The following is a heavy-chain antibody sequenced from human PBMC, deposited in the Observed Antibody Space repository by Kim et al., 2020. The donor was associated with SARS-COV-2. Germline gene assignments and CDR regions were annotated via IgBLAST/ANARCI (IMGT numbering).Heavy chain of an antibody. CDR2: ISSSDSYS. D-gene: IGHD2-15*01. CDR3: AKVTYFNEGFCSGGTCYPDFGPFDY. Sequence: GGSLRLSCAASGFTFSRKALSWVRQAPGKGLEWVSIISSSDSYSYYADSVKGRFTIFRDNSKNTLYLRMNSLRAEDTAVYYCAKVTYFNEGFCSGGTCYPDFGPFDYWGQGALVTVSS. V-gene: IGHV3-23*01. CDR1: GFTFSRKA. J-gene: IGHJ4*02.